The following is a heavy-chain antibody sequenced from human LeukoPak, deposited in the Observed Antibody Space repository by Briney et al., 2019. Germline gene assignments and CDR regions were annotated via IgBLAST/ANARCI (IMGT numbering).Heavy chain of an antibody. CDR3: AKDRGYSHGFDY. V-gene: IGHV3-30*18. CDR1: GFTFSSYG. J-gene: IGHJ4*02. CDR2: ISYDGRNK. Sequence: GGSLRLSCAASGFTFSSYGMHWVRQAPGKGLEWVAAISYDGRNKEYVDSVKGRFTISRDNSKNTLYLRMNSLRAEDTAVYSCAKDRGYSHGFDYWGQGTLVTVSS. D-gene: IGHD5-18*01.